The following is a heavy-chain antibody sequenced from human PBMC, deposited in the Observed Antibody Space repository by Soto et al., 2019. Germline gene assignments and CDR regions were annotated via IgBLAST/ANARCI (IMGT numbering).Heavy chain of an antibody. CDR1: LYSFTSYC. V-gene: IGHV5-51*01. D-gene: IGHD5-12*01. CDR3: ARLLLYSGYAVAE. J-gene: IGHJ4*02. CDR2: IYPGDSDT. Sequence: PGESRKVSCNGALYSFTSYCSCCVVDMPGKGLEWMGIIYPGDSDTRYSPSFQGQVTISADKSISTAYLQWSSLKASDTAMDYCARLLLYSGYAVAEWGQGTLVTVSS.